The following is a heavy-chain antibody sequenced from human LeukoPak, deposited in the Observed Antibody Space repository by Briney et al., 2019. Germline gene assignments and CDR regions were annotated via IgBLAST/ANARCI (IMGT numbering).Heavy chain of an antibody. D-gene: IGHD3-3*01. CDR1: GYTFTVYY. V-gene: IGHV1-2*02. Sequence: ASVKVSCKASGYTFTVYYMHWVRQAPGQGLEWMGWINPNSGGTNYAQKFQGRVTMTRDTSISTAYMELSRLRSDDTAVYYCARPEGVITIFGVVTDYYGMDVWGQGTTVTVSS. J-gene: IGHJ6*02. CDR2: INPNSGGT. CDR3: ARPEGVITIFGVVTDYYGMDV.